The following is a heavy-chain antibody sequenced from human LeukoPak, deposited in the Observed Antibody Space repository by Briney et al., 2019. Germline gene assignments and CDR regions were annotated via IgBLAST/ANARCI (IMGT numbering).Heavy chain of an antibody. CDR2: IQDEGISK. Sequence: GGSLRLSCLGSGFPFRSYGMHWVRQAPGKGPEWVAYIQDEGISKNYGDSVKGRFDISRDNSKNTVYLDMASLTVADTALYYCAKARDSANYYFDSWGHGTLVIVSS. D-gene: IGHD1-26*01. V-gene: IGHV3-30*02. CDR1: GFPFRSYG. CDR3: AKARDSANYYFDS. J-gene: IGHJ4*01.